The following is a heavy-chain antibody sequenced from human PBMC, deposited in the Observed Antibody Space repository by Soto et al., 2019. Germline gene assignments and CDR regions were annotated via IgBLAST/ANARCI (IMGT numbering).Heavy chain of an antibody. J-gene: IGHJ6*02. D-gene: IGHD3-10*01. Sequence: HPGGSLRLSCAASGFTFSSYGMHWVRQAPGKGLEWVAVISYDGSNKYYADSVKGRFTISRDNSKNTLYLQMNSLRAEDTAVYYCAKKQAGSYGSGAYYYYGMDVWGQGTTVTVSS. CDR2: ISYDGSNK. CDR1: GFTFSSYG. V-gene: IGHV3-30*18. CDR3: AKKQAGSYGSGAYYYYGMDV.